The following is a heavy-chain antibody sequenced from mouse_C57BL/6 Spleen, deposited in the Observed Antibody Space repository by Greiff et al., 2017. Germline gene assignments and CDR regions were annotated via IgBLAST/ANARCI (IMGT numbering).Heavy chain of an antibody. Sequence: QVQLQQPGTELVKPGASVKLSCKASGYTFTSYWMHWVKQRPGQGLEWIGNINPSNGGTNYNEKFKSKATLTVDKSSSTAYMQLSSLTSEDSAVEYCARGVITTVVNYAMDYWGQGTSVTVSS. CDR1: GYTFTSYW. CDR2: INPSNGGT. D-gene: IGHD1-1*01. J-gene: IGHJ4*01. CDR3: ARGVITTVVNYAMDY. V-gene: IGHV1-53*01.